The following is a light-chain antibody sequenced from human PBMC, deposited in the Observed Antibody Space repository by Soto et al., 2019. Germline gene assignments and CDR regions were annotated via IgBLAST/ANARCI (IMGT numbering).Light chain of an antibody. Sequence: AIRMTQSPSSLSASTGDRVTITCRASQGISSYLAWYRQKPGKAPKLLIYAASTLQSGVPSRFSGSGSGTDFTPTISCLQSEDFATYYCQQYYSYPRTFGQGTKVDIK. V-gene: IGKV1-8*01. CDR1: QGISSY. J-gene: IGKJ1*01. CDR3: QQYYSYPRT. CDR2: AAS.